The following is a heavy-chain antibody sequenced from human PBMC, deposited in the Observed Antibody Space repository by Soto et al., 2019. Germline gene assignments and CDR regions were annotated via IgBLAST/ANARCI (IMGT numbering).Heavy chain of an antibody. V-gene: IGHV3-33*08. CDR1: GFTFSSHG. CDR3: ARGGRSLPQPLDC. J-gene: IGHJ4*02. Sequence: QVQLVESGGGVVQPGRSLTLSCAASGFTFSSHGMHWVRQAPGEGLEWLAIIWYDGSNKYYADSVKGRFTISRDNSKNTLSLQMNTLRVEDTAVYYCARGGRSLPQPLDCWGQGTLVTVSS. D-gene: IGHD1-26*01. CDR2: IWYDGSNK.